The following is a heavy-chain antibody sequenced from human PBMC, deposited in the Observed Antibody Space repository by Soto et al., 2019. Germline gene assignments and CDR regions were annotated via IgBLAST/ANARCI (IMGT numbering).Heavy chain of an antibody. V-gene: IGHV1-69*01. Sequence: QVQLVQSGAEVKKPGSSVKVSCKASGGTFSSYAISWVRQAPGQGLEWMGGSIPIFGTANYAQKFQGRVTITADESKSTAYMELSSLRSEATAVYYCARYCSGGSVYSGTYYYYYGMDVWGQGTTVTVSS. CDR2: SIPIFGTA. CDR3: ARYCSGGSVYSGTYYYYYGMDV. CDR1: GGTFSSYA. J-gene: IGHJ6*02. D-gene: IGHD2-15*01.